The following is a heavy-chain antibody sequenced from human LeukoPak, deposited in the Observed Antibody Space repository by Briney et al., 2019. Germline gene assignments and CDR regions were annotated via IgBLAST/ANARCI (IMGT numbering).Heavy chain of an antibody. CDR1: GYTFSGYY. D-gene: IGHD2-2*01. V-gene: IGHV1-2*02. J-gene: IGHJ4*02. CDR2: INANSGGV. Sequence: ASVKVSCKASGYTFSGYYMHWVRQAPGQGLEWGGWINANSGGVHYAQKFQGRVTITRDTSTSTAYMELSRLKSDDTAVYYCARVVVVPAVDFDHWGQGALVTVSS. CDR3: ARVVVVPAVDFDH.